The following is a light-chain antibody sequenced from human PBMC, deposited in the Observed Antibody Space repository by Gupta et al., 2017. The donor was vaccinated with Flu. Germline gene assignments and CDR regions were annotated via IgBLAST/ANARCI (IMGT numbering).Light chain of an antibody. J-gene: IGKJ4*01. CDR3: QQRLDWPLT. CDR1: QNIQNY. CDR2: DAS. V-gene: IGKV3-11*01. Sequence: IVLTQFPANVSFSPGERATLSCRASQNIQNYLGWYQQRRGQAPRLLIHDASARATGVPGRFSGSGSGTDFSLIISSLEPEDFAVYYCQQRLDWPLTFGGGTNVEI.